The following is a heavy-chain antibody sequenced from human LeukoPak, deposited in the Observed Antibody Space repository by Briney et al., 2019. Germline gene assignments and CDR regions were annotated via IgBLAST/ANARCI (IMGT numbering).Heavy chain of an antibody. J-gene: IGHJ5*02. CDR3: ARGGGLLWFGESRSWFDP. Sequence: PSETLSLTCTVSGGSISSYYWSWIRQPAGKGLEWIGRIYTSGSTNYNPSLKSRVTMSVDTSKNQFSLKLSSVTAADTAVYYCARGGGLLWFGESRSWFDPWGQGTLVTVSS. CDR1: GGSISSYY. CDR2: IYTSGST. V-gene: IGHV4-4*07. D-gene: IGHD3-10*01.